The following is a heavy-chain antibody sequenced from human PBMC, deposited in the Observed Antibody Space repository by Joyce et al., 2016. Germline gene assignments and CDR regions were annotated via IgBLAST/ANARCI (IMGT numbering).Heavy chain of an antibody. V-gene: IGHV1-2*02. CDR1: GYTFTDYY. J-gene: IGHJ2*01. Sequence: QVQLVQSGAEVKKPGASVKVSCKASGYTFTDYYIHWVRQAPGQGLGWIGGINRNSGGTEYPQKFQGRVTMTRDTSIRTAYMELTGLRSDDTAVYYCARGDLRTSSPLFWYFALWGRGTLVTVSS. CDR3: ARGDLRTSSPLFWYFAL. D-gene: IGHD2-2*01. CDR2: INRNSGGT.